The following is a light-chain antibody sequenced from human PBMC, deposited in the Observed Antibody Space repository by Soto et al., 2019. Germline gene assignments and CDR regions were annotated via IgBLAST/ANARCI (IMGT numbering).Light chain of an antibody. Sequence: EVVLTQYPGTLSFSPGERVTLSCRASQSVSSSYLTWYQQKPGQAPRLLIYGASTRATGIPARFSGSGSGTDFSLTIRRLEPDDFAVYYCQKYGNFWTFGQGTKVDIK. CDR2: GAS. J-gene: IGKJ1*01. CDR3: QKYGNFWT. V-gene: IGKV3-20*01. CDR1: QSVSSSY.